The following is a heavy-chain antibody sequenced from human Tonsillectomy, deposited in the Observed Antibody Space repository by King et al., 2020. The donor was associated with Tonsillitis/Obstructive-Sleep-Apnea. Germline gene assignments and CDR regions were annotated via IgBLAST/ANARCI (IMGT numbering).Heavy chain of an antibody. CDR3: ARSRRTGYSSNHGMDV. Sequence: VQLVESGGGVVQPGRSLRLSCAASGFTFSSYAMHWVRQAPGKGLEWVAVISYDGSNKYYADSVMGRFTISRDNSKNTLYLQMNSLRAEDTAVYYCARSRRTGYSSNHGMDVWGQGTTVTVSS. CDR1: GFTFSSYA. J-gene: IGHJ6*02. D-gene: IGHD6-13*01. CDR2: ISYDGSNK. V-gene: IGHV3-30*04.